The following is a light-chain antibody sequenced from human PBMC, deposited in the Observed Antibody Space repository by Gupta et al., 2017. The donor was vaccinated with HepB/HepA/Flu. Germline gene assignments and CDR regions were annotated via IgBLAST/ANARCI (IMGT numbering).Light chain of an antibody. V-gene: IGKV1-5*03. CDR3: QQYKSYMFT. CDR2: KAS. Sequence: DIQMTQSPSTLSASVGDRVTITCRASQDISRWLAWYQQKPGKAPKLVIYKASTLERGVPSRISGGGSGTEFFLTITGLQPDDFATYYCQQYKSYMFTFGPGTKVDFK. CDR1: QDISRW. J-gene: IGKJ3*01.